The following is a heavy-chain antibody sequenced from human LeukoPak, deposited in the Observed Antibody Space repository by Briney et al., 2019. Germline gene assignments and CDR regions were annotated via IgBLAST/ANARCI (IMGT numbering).Heavy chain of an antibody. CDR3: ARDDGNELEPYYFDY. D-gene: IGHD1-1*01. CDR1: GYTLTELS. Sequence: WASVKVSCKVSGYTLTELSMHWVRQAPGKGLEWMGGFDPEDGETIYAQKFQGRVTMTEDTSTDTAYMELRSLRSDDTAVYYCARDDGNELEPYYFDYWGQGTLVTVSS. CDR2: FDPEDGET. J-gene: IGHJ4*02. V-gene: IGHV1-24*01.